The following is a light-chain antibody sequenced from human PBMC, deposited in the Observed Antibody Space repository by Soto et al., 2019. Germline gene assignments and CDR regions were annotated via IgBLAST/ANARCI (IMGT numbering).Light chain of an antibody. J-gene: IGKJ2*01. CDR1: QGISSY. V-gene: IGKV1-8*01. CDR2: AAS. CDR3: RQYYSYPYT. Sequence: AIRMTQSPSSFSASTGDRVTITCRARQGISSYFAWYQQKPGKAPKLLIYAASTLQSGVPSRFSGSGSGTDFTLTISCLQSEDFATYYCRQYYSYPYTFGQGTKLEIK.